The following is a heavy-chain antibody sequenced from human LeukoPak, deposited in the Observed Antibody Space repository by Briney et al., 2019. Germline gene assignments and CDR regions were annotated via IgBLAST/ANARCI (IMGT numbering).Heavy chain of an antibody. CDR2: IWYDGSNK. CDR3: ARDSVSNYYFDY. Sequence: GGSLRLSCAASGFTLSSYGMHWVRQAPGKGLEWVAVIWYDGSNKYYADSVKGRFTISRDNSKNTLYLQMNSLRAEDTAVYYCARDSVSNYYFDYWGQGTLVTVSS. V-gene: IGHV3-33*01. J-gene: IGHJ4*02. D-gene: IGHD4-11*01. CDR1: GFTLSSYG.